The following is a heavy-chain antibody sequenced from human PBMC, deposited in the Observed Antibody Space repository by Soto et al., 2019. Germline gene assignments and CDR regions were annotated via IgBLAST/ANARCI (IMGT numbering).Heavy chain of an antibody. D-gene: IGHD3-3*01. V-gene: IGHV3-23*01. Sequence: PGGSLRLSCAASGFTFISYAIIWIRQSPGKGREWVSAISGSGGSTYYADSVKGRFTISRDNSKNTLYLQMNSLRAEDTAVYYCAKDHRSITIFGVVIIPIGWFAPWGQGTLVTVSS. CDR1: GFTFISYA. J-gene: IGHJ5*02. CDR3: AKDHRSITIFGVVIIPIGWFAP. CDR2: ISGSGGST.